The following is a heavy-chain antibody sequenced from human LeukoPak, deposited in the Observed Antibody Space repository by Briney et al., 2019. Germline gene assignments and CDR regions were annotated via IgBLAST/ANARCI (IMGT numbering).Heavy chain of an antibody. CDR2: ISGSGGST. Sequence: GGSLRLSCAASGFTFSNYAMSWVRQAPGKGLEWVSTISGSGGSTSYADSVKGRFTISRDNSKNALYLQMNSLRDEDTAVYYCAKGNAGNRNPNFDYWGQGTLVTVSS. D-gene: IGHD2/OR15-2a*01. CDR3: AKGNAGNRNPNFDY. V-gene: IGHV3-23*01. CDR1: GFTFSNYA. J-gene: IGHJ4*02.